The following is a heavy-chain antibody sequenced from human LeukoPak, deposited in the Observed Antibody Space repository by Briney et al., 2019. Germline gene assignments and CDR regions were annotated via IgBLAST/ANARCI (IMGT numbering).Heavy chain of an antibody. CDR3: ARATMVRGVIINDY. CDR2: ISYAGSP. V-gene: IGHV4-39*07. CDR1: GVSISSSGSY. Sequence: SETLSLTCTVSGVSISSSGSYWAWIRQPPGKGLDWIGTISYAGSPNYNPSLNSRVTMSSDTSSNQFSLRLSSVTDADTAMYYCARATMVRGVIINDYWGQGTLVTVSS. J-gene: IGHJ4*02. D-gene: IGHD3-10*01.